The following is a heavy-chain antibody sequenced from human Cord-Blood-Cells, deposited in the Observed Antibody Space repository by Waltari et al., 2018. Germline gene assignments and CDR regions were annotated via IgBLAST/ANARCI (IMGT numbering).Heavy chain of an antibody. D-gene: IGHD3-10*01. Sequence: QVQLQQWGAGLLKPSETLSLTCAVYGGSFSGYFWCWIRQPPGKGLEWIGEINHSGSTNYNPSLKSRVTISVDTSKNQFSLKLSSVTAADTAVYYCARLPSPRDYYGSGSPNWFDPWGQGTLVTVSS. V-gene: IGHV4-34*01. CDR1: GGSFSGYF. CDR2: INHSGST. CDR3: ARLPSPRDYYGSGSPNWFDP. J-gene: IGHJ5*02.